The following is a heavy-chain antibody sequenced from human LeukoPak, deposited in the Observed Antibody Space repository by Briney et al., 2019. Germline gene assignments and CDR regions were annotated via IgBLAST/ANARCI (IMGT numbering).Heavy chain of an antibody. V-gene: IGHV3-49*04. J-gene: IGHJ3*02. CDR3: TTKIIGDDAFDI. CDR1: GFTFGDYA. D-gene: IGHD2-21*01. CDR2: IRGKAYGGTT. Sequence: PGGSLRLSCTASGFTFGDYAMRWVRQAPGKGRGWVGFIRGKAYGGTTEYAASVKGRLTISRDDSKSIAYLEVNSLKTEDTAVYFCTTKIIGDDAFDIWGQGTMVTVSS.